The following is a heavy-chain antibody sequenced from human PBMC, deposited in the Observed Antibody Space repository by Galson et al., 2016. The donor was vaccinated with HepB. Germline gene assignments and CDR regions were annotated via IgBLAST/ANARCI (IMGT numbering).Heavy chain of an antibody. CDR2: IHPDDSAT. CDR1: GYRFTNYW. D-gene: IGHD3-3*01. V-gene: IGHV5-51*01. J-gene: IGHJ2*01. Sequence: QSGAEVKKSGESLKISCKGSGYRFTNYWIGWVRQVPGKGLEWMGIIHPDDSATGYSPSFQGQVTISADKSINTAYLQWISLKASDTAIYYCARQGGRGLFGRNWYFDLWGRGTLVTVSS. CDR3: ARQGGRGLFGRNWYFDL.